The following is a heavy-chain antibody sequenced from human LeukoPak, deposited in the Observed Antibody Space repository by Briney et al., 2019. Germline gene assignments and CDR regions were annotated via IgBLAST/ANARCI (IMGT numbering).Heavy chain of an antibody. CDR3: AKGSYYDSSGSFYFDY. J-gene: IGHJ4*02. D-gene: IGHD3-22*01. CDR2: ISGSGDNT. V-gene: IGHV3-23*01. Sequence: GGSLRLSCAASGFTFSSYAMSWVRQCPGKGLEWVSGISGSGDNTYYADSVKGRFTISRDNSKNTLYVQVNSLGTEDMAAYYCAKGSYYDSSGSFYFDYWGQGTLVTVSS. CDR1: GFTFSSYA.